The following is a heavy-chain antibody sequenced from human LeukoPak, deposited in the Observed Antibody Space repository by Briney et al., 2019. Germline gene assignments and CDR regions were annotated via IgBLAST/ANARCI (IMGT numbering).Heavy chain of an antibody. CDR2: IYYSGST. J-gene: IGHJ6*03. CDR3: ASEPYSNYDYYYYMDV. V-gene: IGHV4-39*01. Sequence: PSETLSLTCTVSGGSISSSSYYWGWIRQPPGKGLEWIGSIYYSGSTYYNPSLKSRVTISVDTSKNQFSLKLSSVTAADTAVYYCASEPYSNYDYYYYMDVWGKETTVTVSS. D-gene: IGHD4-11*01. CDR1: GGSISSSSYY.